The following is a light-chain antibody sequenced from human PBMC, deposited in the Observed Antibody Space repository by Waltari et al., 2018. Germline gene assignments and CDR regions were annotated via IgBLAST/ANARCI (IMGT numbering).Light chain of an antibody. CDR1: KIGTKS. J-gene: IGLJ2*01. V-gene: IGLV3-21*03. CDR3: QVWDSNSDHHV. CDR2: DDS. Sequence: SYVLTQPPSVSVAPEKTARITCGGNKIGTKSVHWYQQKPGQAPLLVVDDDSDRPSGIPERFSGANSGNTATLTIRRVEAGDEADYYCQVWDSNSDHHVFGGGTKLTVL.